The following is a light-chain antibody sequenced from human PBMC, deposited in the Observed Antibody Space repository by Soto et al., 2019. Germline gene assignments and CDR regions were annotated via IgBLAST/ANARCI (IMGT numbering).Light chain of an antibody. J-gene: IGKJ3*01. V-gene: IGKV3-20*01. CDR3: QQYGSSPFT. CDR1: QSVSSSY. CDR2: GAS. Sequence: EIVLTQSPGTLSLSPGERATLSCRASQSVSSSYLAWYQQKPGQTPRPLFYGASSRATGIPGRSSGSGSGTDFTLTISRLEPEDFALYYCQQYGSSPFTFGPGTKVDIK.